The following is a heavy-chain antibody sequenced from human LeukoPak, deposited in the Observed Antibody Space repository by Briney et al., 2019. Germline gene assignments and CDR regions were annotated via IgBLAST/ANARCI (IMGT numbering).Heavy chain of an antibody. CDR2: IFDNGNT. Sequence: SETLSLTCAFSGASIRNHYWSWIRQPPGGRLGWMGSIFDNGNTDYTPSLKSRLTMSIDTSRNQFSLKLTSVTAADTALYFCATRPADTTWYGVFDYWSQGMLVTVSP. CDR1: GASIRNHY. V-gene: IGHV4-59*11. D-gene: IGHD6-6*01. J-gene: IGHJ4*02. CDR3: ATRPADTTWYGVFDY.